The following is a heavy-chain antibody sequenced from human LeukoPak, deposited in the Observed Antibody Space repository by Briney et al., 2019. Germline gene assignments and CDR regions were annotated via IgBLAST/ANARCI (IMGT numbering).Heavy chain of an antibody. CDR1: GGSISDGGFY. V-gene: IGHV4-31*03. CDR3: ARDLTGYFKFDF. J-gene: IGHJ4*02. Sequence: SETLSLTCTVSGGSISDGGFYLNWIRQHPGKGLEWIGSIYRSGSTYYNPSLYNPSLKSRVIMSLDTSKNQFSLKLNSVTAADTAVYYCARDLTGYFKFDFWGQGTLVTVSS. D-gene: IGHD3-9*01. CDR2: IYRSGST.